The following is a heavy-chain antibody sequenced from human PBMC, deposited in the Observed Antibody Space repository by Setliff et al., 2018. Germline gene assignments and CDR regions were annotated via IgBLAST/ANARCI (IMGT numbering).Heavy chain of an antibody. CDR3: AREGVDTRSSTDYRYYMDV. CDR2: TIPIFGTT. Sequence: ASVKVSCKASGGTFSSYGLSWVRQAPGQGLEWMGGTIPIFGTTNYAQKFQGRVTIITDESTSTAYMELSSLTSADTAVYYCAREGVDTRSSTDYRYYMDVSGKGTTVTVSS. V-gene: IGHV1-69*05. J-gene: IGHJ6*03. D-gene: IGHD5-18*01. CDR1: GGTFSSYG.